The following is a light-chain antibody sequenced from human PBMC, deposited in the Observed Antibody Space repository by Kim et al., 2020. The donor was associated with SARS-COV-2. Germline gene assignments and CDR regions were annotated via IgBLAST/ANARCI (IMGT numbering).Light chain of an antibody. CDR2: QDT. Sequence: SYELTQPPSVSVSPGQTASIACSGDKLGDKFVCWYQQKPGQSPLLLIYQDTKRPSGIPGRFYGSNSGNTATLTVSGTQAMDEADYYCQAWASRTAVFGGGTQLTVL. CDR3: QAWASRTAV. CDR1: KLGDKF. J-gene: IGLJ2*01. V-gene: IGLV3-1*01.